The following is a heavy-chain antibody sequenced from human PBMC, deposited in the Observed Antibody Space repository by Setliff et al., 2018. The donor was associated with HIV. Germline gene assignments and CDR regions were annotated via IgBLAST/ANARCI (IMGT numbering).Heavy chain of an antibody. CDR2: VYNTGHT. CDR3: SRGRADTAMAHDY. Sequence: SETLSLTCTVSGGSLGNHYWSWIRQPPGRGLEWLGYVYNTGHTSSNPSLESRFTMSLDTSKNQVSLKVKFVTAADTAIYYCSRGRADTAMAHDYGGQGIPVTVST. D-gene: IGHD5-18*01. J-gene: IGHJ4*02. V-gene: IGHV4-59*11. CDR1: GGSLGNHY.